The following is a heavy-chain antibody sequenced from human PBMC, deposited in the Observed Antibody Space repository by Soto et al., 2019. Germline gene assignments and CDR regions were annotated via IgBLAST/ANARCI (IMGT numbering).Heavy chain of an antibody. CDR1: GFTFSNYA. D-gene: IGHD6-13*01. CDR2: ISGSGGST. J-gene: IGHJ4*02. V-gene: IGHV3-23*01. CDR3: AKDQGSSWYEIDY. Sequence: EVQLFESGGGLVQPGGSLRLSCAASGFTFSNYAVTWVRQAPGKGLEWVSTISGSGGSTYYADSVKGRFTISRDNSKNTLYQQMNSLRAEDTAVYYCAKDQGSSWYEIDYWGQGTLVTVSS.